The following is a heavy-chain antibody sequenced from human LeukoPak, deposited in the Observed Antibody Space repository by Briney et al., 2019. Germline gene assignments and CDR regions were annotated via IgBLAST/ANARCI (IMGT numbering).Heavy chain of an antibody. CDR3: ARDISGVHYDY. CDR1: GYTAGYF. CDR2: INPNTGGT. J-gene: IGHJ4*02. Sequence: ASVKVSRKASGYTAGYFMHWVRQAPGQGLEWVGWINPNTGGTNYAQKFQGRVTMTSDTSIKTVYMELNGLRSDDTAMYYCARDISGVHYDYWGQGTLVTVSS. D-gene: IGHD3-10*01. V-gene: IGHV1-2*02.